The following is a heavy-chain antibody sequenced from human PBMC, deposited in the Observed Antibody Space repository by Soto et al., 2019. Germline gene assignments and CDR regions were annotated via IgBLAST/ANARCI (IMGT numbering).Heavy chain of an antibody. V-gene: IGHV3-30*18. J-gene: IGHJ4*02. CDR2: ISYDGNVA. Sequence: QVQLVESGGGVVQPGRSLRLSCAASGFTFSNYGMHWVRQAPGKGLEWVIVISYDGNVAYYADSVKGRFTISRDNSKNTLNLQMNSLRTEDTAMYYCAKEGPITNWYFDYWGQGTLVTVSS. CDR1: GFTFSNYG. CDR3: AKEGPITNWYFDY. D-gene: IGHD1-1*01.